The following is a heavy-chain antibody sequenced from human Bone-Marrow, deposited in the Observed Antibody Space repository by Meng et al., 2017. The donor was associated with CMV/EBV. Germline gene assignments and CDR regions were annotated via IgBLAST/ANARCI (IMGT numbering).Heavy chain of an antibody. V-gene: IGHV3-21*01. D-gene: IGHD2-2*01. CDR3: ARDLVGYCSSSSCYGSYYYYGMDV. CDR2: ISSSSSYI. CDR1: GFTFSSYT. Sequence: GESLKISCAASGFTFSSYTVNWVRQAPGKGLEWVSSISSSSSYIYYADSVKGRFTISRDNAKNSLYLQMNSLRAEDTAVYYCARDLVGYCSSSSCYGSYYYYGMDVWGQGTTVTVSS. J-gene: IGHJ6*02.